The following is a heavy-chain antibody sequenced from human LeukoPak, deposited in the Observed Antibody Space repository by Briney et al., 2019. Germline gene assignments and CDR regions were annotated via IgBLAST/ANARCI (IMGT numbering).Heavy chain of an antibody. CDR1: GGSISSGDYS. J-gene: IGHJ4*02. D-gene: IGHD3-3*01. CDR2: IYYTDS. V-gene: IGHV4-30-4*07. Sequence: SETLSLTCAVSGGSISSGDYSWSWIRQPPGKGLEWIGYIYYTDSYYNPSLKSRVTISLDTSKNQFSLKLNSVTAADTAVYYCARQVAVIWRKFDYWGQGTLVTVSS. CDR3: ARQVAVIWRKFDY.